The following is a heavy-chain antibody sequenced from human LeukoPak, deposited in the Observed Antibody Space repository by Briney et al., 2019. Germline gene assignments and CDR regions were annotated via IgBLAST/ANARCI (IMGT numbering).Heavy chain of an antibody. D-gene: IGHD3-10*01. CDR1: GYTFTSYD. CDR2: MNPNSGNT. V-gene: IGHV1-8*01. J-gene: IGHJ5*02. CDR3: ATAPLNYYGLGKEEDWFDP. Sequence: ASVKVSCKASGYTFTSYDVNWVRQATGQGLEWMGWMNPNSGNTGYAQKFQGRVTMTRNTSISTAYMELSSLRSEDTAVYYCATAPLNYYGLGKEEDWFDPSGQGTLVTVYS.